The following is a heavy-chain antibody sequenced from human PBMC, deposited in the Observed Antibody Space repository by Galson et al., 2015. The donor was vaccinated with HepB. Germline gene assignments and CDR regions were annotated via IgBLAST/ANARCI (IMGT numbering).Heavy chain of an antibody. J-gene: IGHJ6*02. D-gene: IGHD1-26*01. CDR1: GFTFSIYA. CDR3: AKDGILGTTTQSKGMDV. CDR2: IPCDGSSQ. V-gene: IGHV3-30-3*01. Sequence: SLRLSCAASGFTFSIYAMHWVRQAPGKGLEWVALIPCDGSSQYYADSVRGRFTISRDNSKNTLYLQMDSLRPEDTAVYYCAKDGILGTTTQSKGMDVWGQGTTVTVSS.